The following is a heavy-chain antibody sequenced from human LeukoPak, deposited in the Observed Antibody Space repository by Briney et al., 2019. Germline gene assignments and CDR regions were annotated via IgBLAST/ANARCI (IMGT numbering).Heavy chain of an antibody. CDR2: ISVYNSNT. CDR3: ARSHSESSYYDFWSGTTAFDY. V-gene: IGHV1-18*01. Sequence: ASVKVSCKASGYTFTSYVISWVRQAPGQGLEWMGWISVYNSNTNYAQKLQGRVSMTTDTSTSTAHMELRSLRSDDTAVYYCARSHSESSYYDFWSGTTAFDYWGQGTLVTVSS. D-gene: IGHD3-3*01. J-gene: IGHJ4*02. CDR1: GYTFTSYV.